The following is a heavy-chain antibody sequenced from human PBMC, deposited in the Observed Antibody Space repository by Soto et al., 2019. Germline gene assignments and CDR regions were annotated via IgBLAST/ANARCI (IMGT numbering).Heavy chain of an antibody. CDR3: ARARNSYGGHFDY. CDR2: ISYDGSNK. CDR1: GFTFSSYG. D-gene: IGHD4-17*01. J-gene: IGHJ4*02. V-gene: IGHV3-30*03. Sequence: PGGSLRLSCAASGFTFSSYGMHWVRQAPGKGLEWVAVISYDGSNKYYADSVKGRFTISRDNSKNTLYLQMNSLRAEDTAVYYCARARNSYGGHFDYWGQGTLVTVSS.